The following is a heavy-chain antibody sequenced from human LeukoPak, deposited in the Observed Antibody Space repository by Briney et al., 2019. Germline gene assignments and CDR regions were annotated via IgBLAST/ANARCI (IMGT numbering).Heavy chain of an antibody. J-gene: IGHJ4*02. CDR3: TTDENYYDSSGYRT. CDR2: IKSKTDGGTT. CDR1: GFTFSNAW. Sequence: GGSLRLSCAASGFTFSNAWVSWVRQAPGKGLEWVGRIKSKTDGGTTDYAAPVKGRFTISRDDSKNTLYLQMNSLKTEDTAVYYCTTDENYYDSSGYRTGGQGTLVTVSS. V-gene: IGHV3-15*01. D-gene: IGHD3-22*01.